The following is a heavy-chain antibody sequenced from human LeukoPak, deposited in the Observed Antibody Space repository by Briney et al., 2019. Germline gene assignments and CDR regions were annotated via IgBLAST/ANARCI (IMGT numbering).Heavy chain of an antibody. J-gene: IGHJ3*02. Sequence: GASVKVSCKASGYTFTNYGTSWVRQAPGQGLEWMGWISAYNGNTNYAQKLQGRVTMTTDTSTSTAYMNLRSLRSDDTAVYYCAREDCSGGSCYSLSLTPVFHVFDIWGQGTMVTVSS. CDR2: ISAYNGNT. D-gene: IGHD2-15*01. V-gene: IGHV1-18*01. CDR3: AREDCSGGSCYSLSLTPVFHVFDI. CDR1: GYTFTNYG.